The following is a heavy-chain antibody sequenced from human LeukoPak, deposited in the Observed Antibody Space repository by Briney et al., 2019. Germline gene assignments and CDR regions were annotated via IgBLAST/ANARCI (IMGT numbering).Heavy chain of an antibody. Sequence: ASVKVSCKASGGTFSSYAISWVRQAPGQGLEWMGGIIPIFGTANYAQKFQGRVTITTDESTSTAYMELSSLRSEDTAVYYCARVLCSSTSCPSGAFDIWGQGTMVTVSS. CDR2: IIPIFGTA. J-gene: IGHJ3*02. CDR1: GGTFSSYA. CDR3: ARVLCSSTSCPSGAFDI. V-gene: IGHV1-69*05. D-gene: IGHD2-2*01.